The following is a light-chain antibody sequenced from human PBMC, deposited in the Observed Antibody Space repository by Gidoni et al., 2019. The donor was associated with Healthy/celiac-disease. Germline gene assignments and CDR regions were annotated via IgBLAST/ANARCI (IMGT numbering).Light chain of an antibody. J-gene: IGKJ4*01. V-gene: IGKV3-20*01. CDR3: QQYGWV. CDR2: GAS. CDR1: QSVSSSY. Sequence: ELVLTPSPGTLSLSPGDSATLSCRASQSVSSSYLAWYQQKPGQAPRLLIYGASSRATGIPDRFSGSGSGTDFTRTISRLEPEDFAVYYCQQYGWVFXGXTKVEIK.